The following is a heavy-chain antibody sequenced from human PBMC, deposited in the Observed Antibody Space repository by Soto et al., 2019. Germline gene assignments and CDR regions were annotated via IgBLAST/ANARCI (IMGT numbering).Heavy chain of an antibody. J-gene: IGHJ4*02. CDR2: ISYDGSNT. D-gene: IGHD1-26*01. Sequence: QVQLVESGGGVVQPGRSLRLSCVASGFTFSSYGMHWVRQAPGKGLEWVAIISYDGSNTYYADSVKGRFTISRDNSKNTLYLQMNGLRAEDTSVYYCAKEGGLGGRYYISGACYFDYWGQGTLVTVSS. V-gene: IGHV3-30*18. CDR3: AKEGGLGGRYYISGACYFDY. CDR1: GFTFSSYG.